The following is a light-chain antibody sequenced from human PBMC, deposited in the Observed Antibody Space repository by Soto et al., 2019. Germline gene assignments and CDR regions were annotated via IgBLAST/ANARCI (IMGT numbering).Light chain of an antibody. CDR3: AAWDDSLNGPV. V-gene: IGLV1-40*01. Sequence: QSVLTQPPSVSGAPGQRVTISCTGSSSNIGAGYDVYWYQQLPGTAPKLLIYGNNNRPSGVSDRFSASRSGTSASLAITGLQAEDEGDFYCAAWDDSLNGPVFGGGTKLTVL. J-gene: IGLJ3*02. CDR2: GNN. CDR1: SSNIGAGYD.